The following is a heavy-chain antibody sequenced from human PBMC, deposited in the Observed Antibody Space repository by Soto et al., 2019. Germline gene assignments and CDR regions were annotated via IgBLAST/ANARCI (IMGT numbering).Heavy chain of an antibody. Sequence: ASVKVSCKASDYTFTSYGISWVRQAPGQGLEWMGWISAYNGNTNYAQKLQGRVTMTTDTSTSTAYMELRSLRSDDTAVYYCARLQGRCSSTSCPYYGMDVWGQGTTVTVSS. V-gene: IGHV1-18*04. J-gene: IGHJ6*02. CDR3: ARLQGRCSSTSCPYYGMDV. D-gene: IGHD2-2*01. CDR2: ISAYNGNT. CDR1: DYTFTSYG.